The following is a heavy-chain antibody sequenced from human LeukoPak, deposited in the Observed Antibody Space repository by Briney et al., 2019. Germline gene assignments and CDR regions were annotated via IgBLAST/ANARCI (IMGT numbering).Heavy chain of an antibody. D-gene: IGHD3-10*01. CDR3: ARVLGFGELFFDY. CDR2: ISSGSTI. Sequence: GGSLRLSCAASGFTLNSYEMNWDRQAPGKGLEWVSYISSGSTIYYADSVKGRFTISRDNAKNSLYLQMNSLRAEYTAVYYCARVLGFGELFFDYWGQGTRVTVSS. CDR1: GFTLNSYE. J-gene: IGHJ4*02. V-gene: IGHV3-48*03.